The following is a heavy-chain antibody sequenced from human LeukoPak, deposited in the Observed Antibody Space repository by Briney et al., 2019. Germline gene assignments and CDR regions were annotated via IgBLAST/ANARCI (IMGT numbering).Heavy chain of an antibody. CDR2: ISYDGSNK. V-gene: IGHV3-30*04. J-gene: IGHJ4*02. CDR3: ARDSAAAGADY. D-gene: IGHD6-13*01. Sequence: PGRSLRLSCAASGFTFSNYAIHWVRQAPGKGLEWVANISYDGSNKYYADSVKGRFTISRDNSKNTLYLQMNSLRAEDTAVYFCARDSAAAGADYWGQGTLVTVSS. CDR1: GFTFSNYA.